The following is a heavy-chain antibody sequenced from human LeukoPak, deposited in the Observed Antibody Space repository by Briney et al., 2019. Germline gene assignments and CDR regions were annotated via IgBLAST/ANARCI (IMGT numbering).Heavy chain of an antibody. CDR1: GFSIDEYA. V-gene: IGHV3-9*01. Sequence: GRSLRLSCAASGFSIDEYAMHWGRQAPGKGLEWVSGISWNRDNIGYADSVKGRFTISRDNAKNSLYLQMNSLRAEDTALYYCARITDEDYYYYYMDVWGKGTTVTVSS. CDR3: ARITDEDYYYYYMDV. CDR2: ISWNRDNI. D-gene: IGHD3-16*01. J-gene: IGHJ6*03.